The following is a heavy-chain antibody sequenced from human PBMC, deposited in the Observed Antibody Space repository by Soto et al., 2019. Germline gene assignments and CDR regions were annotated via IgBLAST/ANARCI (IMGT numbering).Heavy chain of an antibody. CDR2: ISGYNGNT. CDR1: GYTFSSYG. J-gene: IGHJ3*02. V-gene: IGHV1-18*01. D-gene: IGHD2-15*01. CDR3: ALVHFSGTCYLLRMYEAFDI. Sequence: ASVKVSCKASGYTFSSYGVSWVRQAPGQGLERMGWISGYNGNTKYTQRFQGRVTMTTDTSTSTANMELRRLRFVDTVVYFCALVHFSGTCYLLRMYEAFDIWGQGTMVTVSS.